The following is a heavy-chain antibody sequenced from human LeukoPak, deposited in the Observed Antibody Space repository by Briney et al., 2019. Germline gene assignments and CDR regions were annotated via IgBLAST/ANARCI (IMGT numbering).Heavy chain of an antibody. J-gene: IGHJ6*03. CDR1: GGSISSYY. Sequence: ETLSLTCTVSGGSISSYYWSWVRQAPGKGLEWVSSISSTSRSYIYYADSVKGRFTISRDNAKNSLYLQMNSLRAEDTAVYYCAREHSGYDFPGRDYYYMDVWGKGTTVTVSS. CDR2: ISSTSRSYI. D-gene: IGHD5-12*01. CDR3: AREHSGYDFPGRDYYYMDV. V-gene: IGHV3-21*01.